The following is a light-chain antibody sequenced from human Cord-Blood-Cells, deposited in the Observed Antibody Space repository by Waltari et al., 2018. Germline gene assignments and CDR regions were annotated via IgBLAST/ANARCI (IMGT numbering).Light chain of an antibody. V-gene: IGKV1-27*01. CDR2: AAS. Sequence: DIQMTQSPSSLSASVGDRVTITCRASQGISDYLAWYQQKPGKVPKRLIYAASTLQSGVPSRVSGSGSGTDFTLTISSLQPEDVATYYCQKYNRAPWTFRQGTKVEIK. CDR3: QKYNRAPWT. J-gene: IGKJ1*01. CDR1: QGISDY.